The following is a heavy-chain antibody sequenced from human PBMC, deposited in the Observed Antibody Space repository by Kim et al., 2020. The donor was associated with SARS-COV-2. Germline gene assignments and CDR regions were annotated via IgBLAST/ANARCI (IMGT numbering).Heavy chain of an antibody. CDR3: SRVRLSGCDCCFYYF. CDR1: GGSFSGYY. V-gene: IGHV4-34*01. D-gene: IGHD2-21*01. J-gene: IGHJ1*01. Sequence: SDTLCLTCAAYGGSFSGYYWRWIRQPPGKGLEWLGVMNYSVITNYNPSSKSGVIILSETSTNHLSLKLRSVTAADTAAFYFSRVRLSGCDCCFYYF. CDR2: MNYSVIT.